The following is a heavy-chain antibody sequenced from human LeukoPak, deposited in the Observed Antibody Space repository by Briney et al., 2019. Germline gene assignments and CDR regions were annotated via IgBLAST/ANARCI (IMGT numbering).Heavy chain of an antibody. CDR2: INSDGSST. D-gene: IGHD3-22*01. CDR1: GFTFSSYW. V-gene: IGHV3-74*01. J-gene: IGHJ6*03. Sequence: PGGSLRLSCAASGFTFSSYWMHWVRQAPGKGLVWVSRINSDGSSTSYADSVKGRFTISRDNAKNTLYLQMNSLRAEDTAVYYCAKSGSSGYYLGYYYMAVWGKGTTVTVSS. CDR3: AKSGSSGYYLGYYYMAV.